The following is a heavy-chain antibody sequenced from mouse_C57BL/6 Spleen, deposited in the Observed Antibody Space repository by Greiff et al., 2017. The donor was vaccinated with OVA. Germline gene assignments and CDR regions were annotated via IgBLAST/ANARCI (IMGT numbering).Heavy chain of an antibody. V-gene: IGHV1-69*01. CDR3: ARKGYYGSNYFDY. Sequence: VQLQQPGAELVMPGASVKLSCKASGYTFTSYWMHWVKQRPGQGLEWIGEIDPSDSYTNYNQKFKGKSTLTVDKSSSTAYMQLSSLTSEDSAVYYCARKGYYGSNYFDYWGQGTTLTVSS. J-gene: IGHJ2*01. D-gene: IGHD1-1*01. CDR2: IDPSDSYT. CDR1: GYTFTSYW.